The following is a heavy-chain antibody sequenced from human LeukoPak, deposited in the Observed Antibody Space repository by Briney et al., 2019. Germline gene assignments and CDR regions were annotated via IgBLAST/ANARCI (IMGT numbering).Heavy chain of an antibody. CDR3: ARDRYIVASLGDAFDL. CDR1: GGSISSSSYY. D-gene: IGHD5-12*01. J-gene: IGHJ3*01. V-gene: IGHV4-39*07. Sequence: SETLSLTCTVSGGSISSSSYYWGWIRQSPGQGLEWIGSLNSRGNTYNNPSLKSRVTISVDRSKSQFSLRLTSVTAADTAVYYCARDRYIVASLGDAFDLWGQGTLVTVSS. CDR2: LNSRGNT.